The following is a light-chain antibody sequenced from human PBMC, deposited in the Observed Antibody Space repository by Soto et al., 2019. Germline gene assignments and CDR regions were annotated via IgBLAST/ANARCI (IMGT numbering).Light chain of an antibody. J-gene: IGKJ5*01. V-gene: IGKV3-15*01. CDR1: QSIGSN. Sequence: ETVMTQSPGSLSVSPGERATLSCRASQSIGSNLAWYQHKPGQAPRLLISGASTRATGIPGRFSGSESGTEFTLTISSLQSEDVVVYYCQHYNNWSSFGQGTRWEIK. CDR2: GAS. CDR3: QHYNNWSS.